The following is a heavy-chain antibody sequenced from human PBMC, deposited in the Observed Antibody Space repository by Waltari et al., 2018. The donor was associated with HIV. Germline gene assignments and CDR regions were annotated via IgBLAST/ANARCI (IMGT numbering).Heavy chain of an antibody. Sequence: EVQLVVSGGGLVPPGGPLRLAWAASAFSFLAYCLTWVRQAPGKGLEWVANIKQDGSEQYYVDSVKGRFTISRDNAKNSLYLQMNSLRADDTAVYYCARPQGGYSYGFNYWGQGTLVTVSS. J-gene: IGHJ4*02. V-gene: IGHV3-7*01. D-gene: IGHD5-18*01. CDR2: IKQDGSEQ. CDR1: AFSFLAYC. CDR3: ARPQGGYSYGFNY.